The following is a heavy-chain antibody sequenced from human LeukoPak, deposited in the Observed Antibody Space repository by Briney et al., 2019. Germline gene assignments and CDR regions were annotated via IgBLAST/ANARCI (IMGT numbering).Heavy chain of an antibody. D-gene: IGHD5-18*01. CDR1: GGSFSGYY. J-gene: IGHJ4*02. Sequence: SETLSLTCAVYGGSFSGYYWSWIRQHSGKGLEWIGYIYYSGSTYYNPSLKSRVTISEDTSKNQFSLKLSSVTAADTAVYYCASRIGYSYGIDYWGQGTLVTVSS. V-gene: IGHV4-34*09. CDR3: ASRIGYSYGIDY. CDR2: IYYSGST.